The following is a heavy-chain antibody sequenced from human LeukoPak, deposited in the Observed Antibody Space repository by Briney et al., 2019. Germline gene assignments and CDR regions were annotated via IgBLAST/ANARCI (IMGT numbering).Heavy chain of an antibody. J-gene: IGHJ4*02. D-gene: IGHD1-26*01. CDR3: ARESIVGATQGFDY. Sequence: ASVKVSCKASGYTFTGYYMHWVRQAPGQWLEWMGWINPNSGGTNYAQKFQGWATMTRDTSISTAYIELSRLRSDDTAVYYCARESIVGATQGFDYWGQGTLVTVSS. V-gene: IGHV1-2*04. CDR2: INPNSGGT. CDR1: GYTFTGYY.